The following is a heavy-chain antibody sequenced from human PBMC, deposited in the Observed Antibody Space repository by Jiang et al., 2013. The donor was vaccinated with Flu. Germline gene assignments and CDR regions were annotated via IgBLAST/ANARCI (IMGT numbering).Heavy chain of an antibody. CDR2: IYYSGST. J-gene: IGHJ4*02. CDR1: GGSISSGGYY. Sequence: PGLVKPSQTLSLTCTVSGGSISSGGYYWSWIRQHPGKGLEWIGYIYYSGSTYYNPSLKSRVTISVDTSKNQFSLKLSSVTAADTAVYYCAAGHDGGNSNYFDYWGQGTLVTVSS. V-gene: IGHV4-31*03. D-gene: IGHD4-23*01. CDR3: AAGHDGGNSNYFDY.